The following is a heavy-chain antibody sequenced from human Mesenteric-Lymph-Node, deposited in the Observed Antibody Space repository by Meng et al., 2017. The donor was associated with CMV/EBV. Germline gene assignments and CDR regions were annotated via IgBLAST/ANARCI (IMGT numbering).Heavy chain of an antibody. V-gene: IGHV3-43*01. CDR1: GFTFDEYT. D-gene: IGHD6-19*01. CDR3: AKEALARNFDY. CDR2: ITWDGSST. Sequence: GGSLRLSCAASGFTFDEYTMHWVRQSPGRGLEWVGRITWDGSSTYYADSVTGRFTISRDNSKNSLYLQMNSLRIEDTALYFCAKEALARNFDYWDLGTPVTVSS. J-gene: IGHJ4*02.